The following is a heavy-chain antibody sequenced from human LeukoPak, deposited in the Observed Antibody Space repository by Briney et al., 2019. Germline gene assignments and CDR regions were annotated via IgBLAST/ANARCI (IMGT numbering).Heavy chain of an antibody. Sequence: GASLRLSCAASGFTFSSYAMSWVRQAPGKGLEWVSAISGSGGSTYYADSVKGRFTISRDHPKNTLYLQMNSLRAEDTALYYCAKREKGTTGRFFDYWGQGTLVTVSS. V-gene: IGHV3-23*01. CDR1: GFTFSSYA. CDR3: AKREKGTTGRFFDY. D-gene: IGHD4-17*01. CDR2: ISGSGGST. J-gene: IGHJ4*02.